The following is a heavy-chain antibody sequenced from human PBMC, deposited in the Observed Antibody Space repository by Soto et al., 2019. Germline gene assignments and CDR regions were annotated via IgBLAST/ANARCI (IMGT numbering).Heavy chain of an antibody. CDR2: IGIDGDT. V-gene: IGHV3-13*01. D-gene: IGHD3-10*01. CDR1: GFTFSNYA. Sequence: EVQLVESGGGLVQPGGSLRVSCVASGFTFSNYAMHWVRQAPGESLEWVSAIGIDGDTYFPGSMKGRFTASRENAQNSLYLQMNSLEAGDTAVYYCVRDTGSGIYDYWGQGTLVTVSS. CDR3: VRDTGSGIYDY. J-gene: IGHJ4*02.